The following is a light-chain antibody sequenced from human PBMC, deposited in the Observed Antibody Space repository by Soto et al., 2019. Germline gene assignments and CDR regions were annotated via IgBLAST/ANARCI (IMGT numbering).Light chain of an antibody. CDR1: SSNVGSYKL. CDR3: CSSGGSPTYV. V-gene: IGLV2-23*02. J-gene: IGLJ1*01. Sequence: SALTQPASVSGSPGQSITISCTGTSSNVGSYKLVSWYQQHPGKAPKLMIFEVNKRPSGVSNRFSGSKSGNTASLTISGLKVEDEADYYCCSSGGSPTYVFGNGTKVTV. CDR2: EVN.